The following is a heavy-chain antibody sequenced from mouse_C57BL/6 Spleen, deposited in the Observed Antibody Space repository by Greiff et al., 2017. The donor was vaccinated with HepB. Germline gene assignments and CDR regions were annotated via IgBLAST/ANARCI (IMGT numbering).Heavy chain of an antibody. CDR1: GYTFTSYW. CDR2: IDPSDSYT. D-gene: IGHD4-1*02. Sequence: VKLQQPGAELVKPGASVKLSCKASGYTFTSYWMQWVKQRPGQGLEWIGEIDPSDSYTNYNQKFKGKATLTVDTSSSTAYMQLSSLTSEDSAVYYCVNWDDFDYWGQGTTLTVSS. J-gene: IGHJ2*01. CDR3: VNWDDFDY. V-gene: IGHV1-50*01.